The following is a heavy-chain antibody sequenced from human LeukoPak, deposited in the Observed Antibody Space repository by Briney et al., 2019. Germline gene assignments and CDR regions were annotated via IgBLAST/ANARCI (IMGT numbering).Heavy chain of an antibody. CDR1: GFTFSSYW. CDR2: INSDGSSP. V-gene: IGHV3-74*01. Sequence: GGSLRLSCAASGFTFSSYWMHWVRQAPGKGLVWVSRINSDGSSPPYADSVKGRFTISRDNAKNTLYLRMNSLRAEDTAVYYCARSNHGCHDYWGQGTLVTVSS. CDR3: ARSNHGCHDY. J-gene: IGHJ4*02. D-gene: IGHD4-11*01.